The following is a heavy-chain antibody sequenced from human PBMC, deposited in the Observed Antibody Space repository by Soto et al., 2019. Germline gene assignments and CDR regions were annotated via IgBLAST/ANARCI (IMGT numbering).Heavy chain of an antibody. J-gene: IGHJ6*04. CDR3: ARSAGCAWRLGRSDGMDC. Sequence: GGSLRLSCAASGFTFSSYGMHWVRQAPGKGLEWVAVISYDGSNKYYADSVKGRFTISRDNSKNTLYLQMNSLRAEDTAVYYCARSAGCAWRLGRSDGMDCWGKGTMVTVAS. CDR1: GFTFSSYG. D-gene: IGHD2-21*01. CDR2: ISYDGSNK. V-gene: IGHV3-30*03.